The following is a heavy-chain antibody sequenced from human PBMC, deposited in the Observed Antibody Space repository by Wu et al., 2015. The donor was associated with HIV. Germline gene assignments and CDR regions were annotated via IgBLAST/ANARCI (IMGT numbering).Heavy chain of an antibody. D-gene: IGHD6-19*01. CDR3: ARDVSSGWYKGSNWFDP. Sequence: QVQLVQSGAEVKKPGSSVKVSCKASGGTFSSYAISWVRQAPGQGLEWMGGIIPIFGTANYAQKLQGRVTMTTDTSTSTAYMELRSLRSDDTAVYYCARDVSSGWYKGSNWFDPVGPGNPGHRLL. V-gene: IGHV1-69*05. CDR2: IIPIFGTA. J-gene: IGHJ5*02. CDR1: GGTFSSYA.